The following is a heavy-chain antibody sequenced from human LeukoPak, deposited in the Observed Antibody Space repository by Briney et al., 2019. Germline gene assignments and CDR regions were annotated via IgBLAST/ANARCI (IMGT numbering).Heavy chain of an antibody. Sequence: PGGSLRLSCAASGFTFTSYEMNWVRQAPGKGLEWLSYSSASGSNIYYADSVQGRFTISRDNAKNSLYLQMNSLRADDTAVYYCATWSSGWQFDYWGQGTLVSVSS. J-gene: IGHJ4*02. CDR2: SSASGSNI. D-gene: IGHD6-19*01. CDR1: GFTFTSYE. V-gene: IGHV3-48*03. CDR3: ATWSSGWQFDY.